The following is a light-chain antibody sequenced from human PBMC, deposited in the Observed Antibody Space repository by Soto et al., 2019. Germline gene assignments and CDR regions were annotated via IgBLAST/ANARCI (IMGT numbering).Light chain of an antibody. J-gene: IGKJ1*01. CDR2: AAS. CDR1: QSIRSY. Sequence: DIPMTQSPSSLPASVGDRVTITCRASQSIRSYVNWYPQILGKAPKIXIYAASSLQRVVPSRCSGRGSGTDCTLTISSLQPEDVETYYCQQSYSTTRTFGQGTKVDIK. CDR3: QQSYSTTRT. V-gene: IGKV1-39*01.